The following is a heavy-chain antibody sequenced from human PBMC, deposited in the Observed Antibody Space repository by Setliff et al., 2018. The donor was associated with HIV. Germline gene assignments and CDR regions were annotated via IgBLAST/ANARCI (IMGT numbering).Heavy chain of an antibody. CDR3: ARERSGGDYPYKYYFFMDV. D-gene: IGHD4-17*01. CDR1: GGTFSSYA. J-gene: IGHJ6*03. V-gene: IGHV1-2*02. CDR2: INPNSGGT. Sequence: ASVKVSCKASGGTFSSYAISWVRQAPGQGLEWMGWINPNSGGTNYAQKFRGRVTMTRDTSINTAHMYLSSLRSDDTAIYFCARERSGGDYPYKYYFFMDVWGKGTTVTVSS.